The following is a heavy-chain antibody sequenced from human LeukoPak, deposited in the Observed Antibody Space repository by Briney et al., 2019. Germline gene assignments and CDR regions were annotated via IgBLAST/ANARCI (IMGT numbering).Heavy chain of an antibody. V-gene: IGHV3-30*02. J-gene: IGHJ3*02. Sequence: GGSLRLSCAASGVNFGSYGMHWVRQAPGKGLEWVAVIWYDGSSEQYADSVKGRFTISRDNSRDTLYLQMNSLRAEDTALYYCAKGYYDSSGYLDVGDAFDIWGQGTMVTVSS. D-gene: IGHD3-22*01. CDR1: GVNFGSYG. CDR3: AKGYYDSSGYLDVGDAFDI. CDR2: IWYDGSSE.